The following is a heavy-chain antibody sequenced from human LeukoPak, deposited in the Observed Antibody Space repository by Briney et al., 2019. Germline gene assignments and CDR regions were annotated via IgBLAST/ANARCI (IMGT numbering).Heavy chain of an antibody. CDR1: GGSFSGYY. CDR2: INHSGST. V-gene: IGHV4-34*01. J-gene: IGHJ4*02. D-gene: IGHD2-2*01. CDR3: ARAWVYCSSTRCYEISGRTLDY. Sequence: SEALSLTCAVYGGSFSGYYWSWIRQPPGKGLEWIGEINHSGSTDYNPSLKSRVTISVDTSKNQFSLKLSSVTAADTAVYYCARAWVYCSSTRCYEISGRTLDYWGQGTLVTVSS.